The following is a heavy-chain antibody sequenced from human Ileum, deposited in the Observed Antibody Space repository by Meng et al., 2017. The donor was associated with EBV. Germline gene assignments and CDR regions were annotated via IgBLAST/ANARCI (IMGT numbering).Heavy chain of an antibody. CDR2: ISAYNGNT. D-gene: IGHD1-26*01. Sequence: QIQLVQAGAEVKKPGDSVKVSCKASGYTFSNYGIRWLRQAPGQGLEWMGWISAYNGNTNYAQNLQGRVTMTTDTSTGTAYMEVRSLRSDDTAVYYCARAGNGGSYYFTYWGQGTLVTVSS. CDR3: ARAGNGGSYYFTY. J-gene: IGHJ4*02. CDR1: GYTFSNYG. V-gene: IGHV1-18*01.